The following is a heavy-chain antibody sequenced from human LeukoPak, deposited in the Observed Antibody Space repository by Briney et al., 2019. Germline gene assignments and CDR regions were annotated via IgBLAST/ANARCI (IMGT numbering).Heavy chain of an antibody. Sequence: GGSLRLSCAASGFTFSSYGMHWVRQAPGKGLEWVAFIRYDGSNKYYADSVKGRFTISRDNSKNTLYLQMNSLRAEDTAVYYCAKDGCSSTSCYPYYFDYWGQGTLVTVSS. J-gene: IGHJ4*02. V-gene: IGHV3-30*02. CDR3: AKDGCSSTSCYPYYFDY. CDR2: IRYDGSNK. D-gene: IGHD2-2*01. CDR1: GFTFSSYG.